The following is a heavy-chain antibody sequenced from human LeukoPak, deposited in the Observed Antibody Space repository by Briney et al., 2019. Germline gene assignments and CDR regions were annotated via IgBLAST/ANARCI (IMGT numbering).Heavy chain of an antibody. CDR3: ARYLDSYGYLDY. CDR1: GFTFSSYW. J-gene: IGHJ4*02. CDR2: IKQDGSEK. V-gene: IGHV3-7*01. Sequence: PGGSLRLSCAASGFTFSSYWVSWVRQAPGKGLEWVANIKQDGSEKYYVDSVKGRFTISRDNAKNSLYLQMNSLRAEDTAVYYCARYLDSYGYLDYWGQGTLVTVSS. D-gene: IGHD5-18*01.